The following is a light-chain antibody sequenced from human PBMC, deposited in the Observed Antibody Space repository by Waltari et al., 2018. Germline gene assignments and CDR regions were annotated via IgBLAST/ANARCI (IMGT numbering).Light chain of an antibody. J-gene: IGLJ1*01. Sequence: SYLLTQPPSVSVAPGETARINCGGKNIGSYSVYLYQQKPGQAPVLVMFFGTDRPSGIPELFSRSRSVNTATLTISRVEFGDDANYYCHVLENFSYHVFGPGTKVTFL. V-gene: IGLV3-21*01. CDR1: NIGSYS. CDR3: HVLENFSYHV. CDR2: FGT.